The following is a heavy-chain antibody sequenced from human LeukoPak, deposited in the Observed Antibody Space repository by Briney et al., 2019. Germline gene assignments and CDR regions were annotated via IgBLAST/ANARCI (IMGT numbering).Heavy chain of an antibody. CDR1: GFTFSSYA. V-gene: IGHV3-23*01. CDR3: AKDKYSSSWYGFDY. Sequence: PGGPLRLSSGATGFTFSSYAMSWVRRAPGERLEWVSAISGSGGSTYYADSVKCRFTISRDNSKNTLYLQMNSPRAEDTAVYYYAKDKYSSSWYGFDYWGQGTLVTVSS. D-gene: IGHD6-13*01. CDR2: ISGSGGST. J-gene: IGHJ4*02.